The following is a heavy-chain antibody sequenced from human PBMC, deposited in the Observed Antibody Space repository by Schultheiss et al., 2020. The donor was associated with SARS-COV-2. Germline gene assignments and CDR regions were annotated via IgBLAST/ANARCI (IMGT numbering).Heavy chain of an antibody. CDR3: ARVDIVATSGVCSAFDI. J-gene: IGHJ3*02. CDR2: ISYDGSNK. Sequence: GGSLRLSCAASGFTFSSYAMHWVRQAPGKGLEWVAVISYDGSNKYYADSVKGRFTISRDNSKNTLYLQMNSLRAEDTAVYYCARVDIVATSGVCSAFDIWGQGSMVTVSS. V-gene: IGHV3-30*07. D-gene: IGHD5-12*01. CDR1: GFTFSSYA.